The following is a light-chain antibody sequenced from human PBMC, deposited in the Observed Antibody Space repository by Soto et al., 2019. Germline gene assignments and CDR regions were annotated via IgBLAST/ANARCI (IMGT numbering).Light chain of an antibody. J-gene: IGLJ1*01. Sequence: YELTQPPSVSVAPGQTARITCGGDNIGSQSVHWYQQKPGQAPVLVVYDDSDRPSGIPGRLSGSNSGNTATLTISRVEAGDEADYYCQVWDSTTDHYVFGTGTKVTVL. CDR1: NIGSQS. CDR3: QVWDSTTDHYV. CDR2: DDS. V-gene: IGLV3-21*02.